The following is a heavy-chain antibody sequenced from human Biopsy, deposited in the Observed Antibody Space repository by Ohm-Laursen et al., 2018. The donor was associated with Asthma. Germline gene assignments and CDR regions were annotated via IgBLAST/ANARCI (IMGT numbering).Heavy chain of an antibody. CDR3: ARGQKSAGDRWFDP. CDR2: INPNSGGT. Sequence: ASVKVSCKTSGYTFIGCHIHWMRQAPGQGLEWMGRINPNSGGTNYAPKFQGRVTMTRDTSISTAYMEVSRLRSDDTAVYYCARGQKSAGDRWFDPWGQGTLVTVSS. V-gene: IGHV1-2*06. D-gene: IGHD6-13*01. CDR1: GYTFIGCH. J-gene: IGHJ5*02.